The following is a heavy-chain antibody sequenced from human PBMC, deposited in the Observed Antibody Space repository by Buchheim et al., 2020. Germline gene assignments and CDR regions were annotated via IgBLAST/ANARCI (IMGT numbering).Heavy chain of an antibody. D-gene: IGHD6-19*01. CDR1: GGSFSGYY. CDR2: INHSGST. V-gene: IGHV4-34*01. J-gene: IGHJ1*01. CDR3: ARGRGAVAGTSMKYFQH. Sequence: QVQLQQWGAGLLKPSETLSLTCAVYGGSFSGYYWSWIRQPPGKGLEWIGEINHSGSTNYNPSLKSRVTISVDTSKNQFSLKLSSVTAADTAVYYCARGRGAVAGTSMKYFQHWGQGTL.